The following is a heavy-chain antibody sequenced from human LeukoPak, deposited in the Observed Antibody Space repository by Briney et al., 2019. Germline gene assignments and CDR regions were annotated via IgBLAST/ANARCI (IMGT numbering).Heavy chain of an antibody. Sequence: GRSLRLSCAASGFTFSSYGMHWVRQAPGKGLEWVAVIWYDGSNKYYADSVKGRFTISRDNSKNTLYLQMNSLRAEDTAVYYCARASTMAGNHFDYWGQGTLVTVSS. V-gene: IGHV3-33*01. CDR1: GFTFSSYG. CDR2: IWYDGSNK. D-gene: IGHD6-19*01. CDR3: ARASTMAGNHFDY. J-gene: IGHJ4*02.